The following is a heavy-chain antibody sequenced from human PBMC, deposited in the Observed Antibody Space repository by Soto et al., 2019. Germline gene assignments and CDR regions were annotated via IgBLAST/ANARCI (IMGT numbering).Heavy chain of an antibody. J-gene: IGHJ4*02. CDR2: ISSSTSKI. Sequence: EVQLVESGGGLVQPGGSLRLSCAASGFSFSSYSMNWVRQAPGKGLEWVSYISSSTSKIFYADSVKGRFTISRDNVKNSLYLQMNSLRDEDTARYYCTMAHDYGVNEAKGVDCWGQGTLVTVSS. V-gene: IGHV3-48*02. D-gene: IGHD4-17*01. CDR1: GFSFSSYS. CDR3: TMAHDYGVNEAKGVDC.